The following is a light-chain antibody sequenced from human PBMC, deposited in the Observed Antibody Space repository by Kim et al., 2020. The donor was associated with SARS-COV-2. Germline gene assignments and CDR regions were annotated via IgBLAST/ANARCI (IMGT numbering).Light chain of an antibody. CDR1: QSVNTN. V-gene: IGKV3-15*01. Sequence: IVMTQSPATLSVSPGERVTLSCRASQSVNTNLAWYQQKPGQAPRLLIYGASTRATGIPGRFSGSGSGTEFTLTISSLQSEDFAVYYCQEYNKWPPTFPFGPGTKVDIK. CDR2: GAS. J-gene: IGKJ3*01. CDR3: QEYNKWPPTFP.